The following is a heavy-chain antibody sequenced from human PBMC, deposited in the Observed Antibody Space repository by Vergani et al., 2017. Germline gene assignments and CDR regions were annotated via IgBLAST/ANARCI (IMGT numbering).Heavy chain of an antibody. J-gene: IGHJ4*02. D-gene: IGHD3-10*01. CDR1: GFTFDDYA. V-gene: IGHV3-9*01. Sequence: EVQLVESGGGLVQPGRSLRLSCAASGFTFDDYAMHWVRQAPGKGLEWVSGISWNSGSIGDADSVKGRITISRDNAKNSMYLQMNSLRAEDTALYYCAKDPGFGESRGLMLVYWGQGTLVTVSS. CDR2: ISWNSGSI. CDR3: AKDPGFGESRGLMLVY.